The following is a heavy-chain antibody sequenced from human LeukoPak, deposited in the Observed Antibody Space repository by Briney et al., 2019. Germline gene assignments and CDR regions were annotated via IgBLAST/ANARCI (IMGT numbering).Heavy chain of an antibody. CDR1: GGSISSSNYF. CDR3: ARGIGYDSSGYFSIQDYFDY. J-gene: IGHJ4*02. V-gene: IGHV4-39*07. D-gene: IGHD3-22*01. Sequence: SETLSLTCTVSGGSISSSNYFWGWIRQSPGKGLEWIGSIYYSGSTYYNPSLKSRVTISVDTSKNQFSLKLSSVTAADTAVYYCARGIGYDSSGYFSIQDYFDYWGQGTLVTVSS. CDR2: IYYSGST.